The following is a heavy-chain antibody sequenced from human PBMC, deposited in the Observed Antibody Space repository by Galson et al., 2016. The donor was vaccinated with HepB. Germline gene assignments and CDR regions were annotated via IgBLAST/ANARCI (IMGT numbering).Heavy chain of an antibody. V-gene: IGHV3-23*01. CDR1: GFTFSSYA. CDR2: ISGSGGST. J-gene: IGHJ3*02. Sequence: SLRLSCAASGFTFSSYAMSWVRQAPGKGREWGPAISGSGGSTYSAETAQGRFTIPRDNSQHTLYLQMNSLRAEDTAVYYCAKGSRHVLRYFDWSWGLDAFDIWGQGTMVTVSS. D-gene: IGHD3-9*01. CDR3: AKGSRHVLRYFDWSWGLDAFDI.